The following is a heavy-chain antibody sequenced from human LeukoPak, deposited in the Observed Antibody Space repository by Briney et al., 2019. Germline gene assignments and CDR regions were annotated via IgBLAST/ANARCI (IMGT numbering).Heavy chain of an antibody. CDR3: ARDQFDSVWGSHRHYFDS. CDR1: GYTFKSYG. CDR2: ITAYNYNT. D-gene: IGHD3-16*02. Sequence: ASVKVSCRASGYTFKSYGISGVRQAPGQGLECMGGITAYNYNTKYADNFQGRVTMTTDTSKNTAYIELRSLRSDDTAMYYCARDQFDSVWGSHRHYFDSWGQGTLVTVSS. J-gene: IGHJ4*02. V-gene: IGHV1-18*01.